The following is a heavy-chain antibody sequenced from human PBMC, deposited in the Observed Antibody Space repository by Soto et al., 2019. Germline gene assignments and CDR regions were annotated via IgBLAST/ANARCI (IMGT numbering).Heavy chain of an antibody. V-gene: IGHV4-34*01. J-gene: IGHJ4*02. CDR1: GLSCIGYY. CDR3: ASGSVEYYDFWSGYGRYSHE. Sequence: XETISLTWCVYGLSCIGYYWSRIRQHPGRGLGWIGEINQRGSPNYHTSLKSRVTISVDTSKTQFSLQLSSVAPADTAVYYCASGSVEYYDFWSGYGRYSHEWGQGTLVTVSS. D-gene: IGHD3-3*01. CDR2: INQRGSP.